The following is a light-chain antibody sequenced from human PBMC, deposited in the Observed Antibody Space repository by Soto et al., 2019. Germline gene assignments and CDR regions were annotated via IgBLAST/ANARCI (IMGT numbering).Light chain of an antibody. Sequence: KVTISCSGSSSNIGNNYVSWYQQLPGTAPKLLIYDNNKRPSGIPDRFSGSKSGTSATLGITGLQTEDEADYYCGTWDSSLSAGVFGTGTKVTVL. J-gene: IGLJ1*01. CDR3: GTWDSSLSAGV. V-gene: IGLV1-51*01. CDR1: SSNIGNNY. CDR2: DNN.